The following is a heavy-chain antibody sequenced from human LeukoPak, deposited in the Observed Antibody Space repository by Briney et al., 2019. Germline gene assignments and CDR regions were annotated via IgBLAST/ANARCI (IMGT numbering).Heavy chain of an antibody. Sequence: GGSLRLSCAASGFSFSTYGMNWVRRAPGKGLEWVAFTQYDGKNNYYTDSVKGRFSISRDNSKNTLYLQMDSLRTGDTAVYYCAKDKGLGSFYHYFDYWGQGTLVTVS. D-gene: IGHD3-10*01. CDR2: TQYDGKNN. CDR1: GFSFSTYG. V-gene: IGHV3-30*02. J-gene: IGHJ4*02. CDR3: AKDKGLGSFYHYFDY.